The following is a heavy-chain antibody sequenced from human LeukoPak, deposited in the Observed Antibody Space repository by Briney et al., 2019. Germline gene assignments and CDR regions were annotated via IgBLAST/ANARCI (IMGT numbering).Heavy chain of an antibody. CDR3: ARHGYTASHFFLDY. J-gene: IGHJ4*02. Sequence: SETLSPTCTVSADSINSYYWGWVRQPAGRGLEWIGRIYTTGRADYDPSLQSRVTMSVDTSQKQFSLNLRSMTAADTAFYFCARHGYTASHFFLDYWSQGTLVTVSS. D-gene: IGHD5-18*01. CDR2: IYTTGRA. CDR1: ADSINSYY. V-gene: IGHV4-4*07.